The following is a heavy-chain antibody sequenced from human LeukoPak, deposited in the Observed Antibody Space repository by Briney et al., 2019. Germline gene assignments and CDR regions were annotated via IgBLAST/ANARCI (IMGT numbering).Heavy chain of an antibody. D-gene: IGHD3-16*02. CDR1: GGSISSYY. Sequence: SETLSLTCTVSGGSISSYYWGWIRKPPGKGLEWIGYIYYSGSANYNPSLKSRVTISVDTSKNQFSLKLSSVTAADTAVYHCARDFPYYDYVWGSYRFGAFDIWGQGTMVTVSS. V-gene: IGHV4-59*01. CDR2: IYYSGSA. J-gene: IGHJ3*02. CDR3: ARDFPYYDYVWGSYRFGAFDI.